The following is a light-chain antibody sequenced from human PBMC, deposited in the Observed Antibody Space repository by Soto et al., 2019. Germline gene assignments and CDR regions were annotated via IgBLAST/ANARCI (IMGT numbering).Light chain of an antibody. CDR2: DVS. V-gene: IGLV2-14*01. Sequence: QSALTQPASVSGSPGQSITISCTGSSSDVGGYNFVSWYQQYPGKAPKLMVHDVSSRPSGISDRFSGSKSGNTASLTISGLQAEDEADYYCSSYTSSTTVVVFGGGTQLTVL. CDR3: SSYTSSTTVVV. CDR1: SSDVGGYNF. J-gene: IGLJ7*01.